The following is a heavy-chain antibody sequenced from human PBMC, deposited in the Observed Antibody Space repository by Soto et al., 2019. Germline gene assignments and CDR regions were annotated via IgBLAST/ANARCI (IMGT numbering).Heavy chain of an antibody. V-gene: IGHV3-73*01. CDR1: GFTFSGYA. Sequence: PGGSLRLSCAASGFTFSGYAMHWVRQASGQGLEWVGRIRSKANSYATAYAASVKGRFTISRDDSKNTAYLQMNSLKTEDTAVYYCTRLAPYCISTSCYDYWGQGTLVTVSS. CDR2: IRSKANSYAT. J-gene: IGHJ4*02. CDR3: TRLAPYCISTSCYDY. D-gene: IGHD2-2*01.